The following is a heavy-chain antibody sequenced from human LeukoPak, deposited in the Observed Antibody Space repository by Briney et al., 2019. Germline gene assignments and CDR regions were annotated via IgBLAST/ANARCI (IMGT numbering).Heavy chain of an antibody. Sequence: TLSLTCTVSGGSIRSGGYYGSWIRQHPGKGLEWIGYIHCSGSTYYNPSLKSRVTISVDTSKNQFSLKLSSVTAADTAVYYCARTYYYDSSGYYYSDYFDYWGQGTLVTVSS. J-gene: IGHJ4*02. V-gene: IGHV4-31*03. CDR3: ARTYYYDSSGYYYSDYFDY. CDR1: GGSIRSGGYY. D-gene: IGHD3-22*01. CDR2: IHCSGST.